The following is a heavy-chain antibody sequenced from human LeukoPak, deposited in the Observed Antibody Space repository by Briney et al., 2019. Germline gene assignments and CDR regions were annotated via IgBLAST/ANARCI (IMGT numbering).Heavy chain of an antibody. CDR1: GFTFSSYS. D-gene: IGHD3-3*01. CDR2: ISSSSSYI. V-gene: IGHV3-21*01. Sequence: PGGSLRLSCAASGFTFSSYSMNWVRQAQGKGLEWVSSISSSSSYIYYADSVKGRFTISRDNAKTSLYLQMNSLRAEDTAVYYCARVRKSYLDYWGQGTLVTVSS. J-gene: IGHJ4*02. CDR3: ARVRKSYLDY.